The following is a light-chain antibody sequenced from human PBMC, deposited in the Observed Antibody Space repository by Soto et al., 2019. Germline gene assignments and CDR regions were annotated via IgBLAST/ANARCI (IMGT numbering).Light chain of an antibody. CDR1: QRVSTN. CDR2: GAS. Sequence: EIVMTQSPATLSVSPGERATLSCRASQRVSTNLAWYQQKPGQAPRLLIYGASTRATGIPARFSGSGSGTEFTITICSLQSEDFAVYYCQQYDDWPPYTFGQGTKLEIK. J-gene: IGKJ2*01. V-gene: IGKV3-15*01. CDR3: QQYDDWPPYT.